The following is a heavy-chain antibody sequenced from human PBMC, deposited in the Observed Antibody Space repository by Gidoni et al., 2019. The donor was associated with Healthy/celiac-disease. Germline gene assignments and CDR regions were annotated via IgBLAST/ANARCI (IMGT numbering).Heavy chain of an antibody. D-gene: IGHD1-26*01. Sequence: EVQLVESGGGLVQPGGSLRLSCAASGFTFSSYDMHWGRQATGKGLEWGSAIGTAGDTYYPGSVKGRFTISRENAKNSLYLKMNSLRAGDTAVYYCARVGEPPGGMDVWGQGTTVTVSS. CDR1: GFTFSSYD. CDR2: IGTAGDT. V-gene: IGHV3-13*01. J-gene: IGHJ6*02. CDR3: ARVGEPPGGMDV.